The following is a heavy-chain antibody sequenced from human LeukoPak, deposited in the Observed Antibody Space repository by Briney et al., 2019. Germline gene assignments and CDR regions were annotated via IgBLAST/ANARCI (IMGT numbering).Heavy chain of an antibody. CDR1: GYTLTTYG. CDR3: ARDGISAPGTGYFYYYGMDV. CDR2: ISGYNGNT. J-gene: IGHJ6*02. Sequence: ASVKVSCKAFGYTLTTYGITWVRQAPGQGLEWMGWISGYNGNTNFAQKFQGRVTMTTDTSTSTAYMELRSLRSGGTAVYYCARDGISAPGTGYFYYYGMDVWGQGTTVTVSS. V-gene: IGHV1-18*01. D-gene: IGHD6-13*01.